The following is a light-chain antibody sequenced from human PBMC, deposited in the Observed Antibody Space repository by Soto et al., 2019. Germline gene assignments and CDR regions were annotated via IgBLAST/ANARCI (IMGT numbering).Light chain of an antibody. V-gene: IGLV2-23*01. J-gene: IGLJ3*02. CDR2: EGS. CDR3: CSYAGSSTWV. CDR1: SSDVGSYNL. Sequence: QSVLTQPASVSGSPGQSITLSCTGASSDVGSYNLVSWYQQHPGKAPKLMIYEGSKRPSGVSNRFSGSKSDNTASLTISGLQAEDEADYYCCSYAGSSTWVFGGGTKLTVL.